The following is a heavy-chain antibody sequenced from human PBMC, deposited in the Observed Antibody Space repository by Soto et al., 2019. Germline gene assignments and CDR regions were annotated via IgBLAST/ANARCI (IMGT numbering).Heavy chain of an antibody. J-gene: IGHJ4*02. CDR3: AREVGYGDFTAALLD. V-gene: IGHV1-69*01. CDR1: GGTFSSHS. Sequence: VQLMQSGAEVKQPGSSVKVSCKASGGTFSSHSINWVRQAPGQGLEWMGGIIPLFGTANYAQNFQGRVTITADQSTSPAYMDLNSLRSDDTAVYYCAREVGYGDFTAALLDWGQGTLVTVSS. CDR2: IIPLFGTA. D-gene: IGHD4-17*01.